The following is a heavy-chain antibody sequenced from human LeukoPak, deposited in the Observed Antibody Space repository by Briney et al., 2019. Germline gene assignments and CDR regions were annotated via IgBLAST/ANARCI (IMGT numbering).Heavy chain of an antibody. V-gene: IGHV3-11*01. Sequence: PGGSLRLSCAASGFTFSDYYMNWVRQAPGKGLEWVSYISSSGSTIYYADSVKGRFTISRDNAKNSLYLQMNSLRAEDTPLYYCAKDKMGLPLYYFDYWGQGTLVTVSS. J-gene: IGHJ4*02. CDR3: AKDKMGLPLYYFDY. CDR1: GFTFSDYY. CDR2: ISSSGSTI. D-gene: IGHD5-24*01.